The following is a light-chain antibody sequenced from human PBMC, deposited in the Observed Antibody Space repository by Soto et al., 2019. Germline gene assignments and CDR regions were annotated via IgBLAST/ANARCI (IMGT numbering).Light chain of an antibody. J-gene: IGKJ4*01. Sequence: DIQLIQSPSSLPASVGDRVTVTCRASQSIRGYLNWYQHKPGTAPKLLIFAASRLQTGVPLRFSGSGSGTNFTLTISNLQPEDFATYCCQQTYRIPLTFGGGTKVDI. CDR3: QQTYRIPLT. CDR2: AAS. V-gene: IGKV1-39*01. CDR1: QSIRGY.